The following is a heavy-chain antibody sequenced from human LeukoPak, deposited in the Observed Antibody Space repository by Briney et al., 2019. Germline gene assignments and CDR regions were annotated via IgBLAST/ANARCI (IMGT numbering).Heavy chain of an antibody. CDR1: GFSLSTYA. CDR2: MSYDGSNE. J-gene: IGHJ4*02. CDR3: ARSGGVRSNWIHLTP. Sequence: GGSLRLSCAASGFSLSTYAIHWVRQAPGKGLEWLTVMSYDGSNEYFADSVRGRFTVSKDNSRNTVYLQMNSLRAEDTAVYYCARSGGVRSNWIHLTPWGRGTLVTVS. V-gene: IGHV3-30-3*01. D-gene: IGHD5-18*01.